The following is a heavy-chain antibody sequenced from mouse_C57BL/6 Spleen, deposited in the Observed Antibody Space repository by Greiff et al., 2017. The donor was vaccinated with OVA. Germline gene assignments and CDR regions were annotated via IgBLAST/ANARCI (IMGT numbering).Heavy chain of an antibody. CDR3: ASNWDRDY. CDR1: GYAFSSSW. CDR2: IYPGDGDT. V-gene: IGHV1-82*01. J-gene: IGHJ2*01. Sequence: QVQLKQSGPELVKPGASVKISCKASGYAFSSSWMNWVKQRPGKGLEWIGRIYPGDGDTNYNGKFKGKATLTADKSSSTAYMQLSSLTSEDSSFYFCASNWDRDYWGQGTTLTVSS. D-gene: IGHD4-1*01.